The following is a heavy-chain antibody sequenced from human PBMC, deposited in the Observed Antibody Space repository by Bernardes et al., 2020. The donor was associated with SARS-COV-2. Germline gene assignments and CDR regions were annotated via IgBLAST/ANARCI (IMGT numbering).Heavy chain of an antibody. CDR2: INHSGST. V-gene: IGHV4-34*01. CDR1: GGSFSGYY. CDR3: ARAKSCSSTSCYRELDI. J-gene: IGHJ3*02. Sequence: SETLSLTCAVYGGSFSGYYWSWIRQPPGKGLEWIGEINHSGSTNYNPSLKSRVTISVDTSKNQFSLKLSSVTAADTAVYYCARAKSCSSTSCYRELDIWGQGTMVTVSS. D-gene: IGHD2-2*01.